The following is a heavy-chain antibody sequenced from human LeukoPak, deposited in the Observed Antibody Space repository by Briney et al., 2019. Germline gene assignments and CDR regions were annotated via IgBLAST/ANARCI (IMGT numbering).Heavy chain of an antibody. V-gene: IGHV1-69*06. CDR1: GGTFSSYA. CDR3: ARAAYYYGSGRSHWFDP. Sequence: SVKVSCKASGGTFSSYAISWVRQAPGQGLEWMGGIIPIFGTANYAQKFQGRVTITADKSTSTAYMELSRLRSDDTAVYYCARAAYYYGSGRSHWFDPWGQGTLVTVSS. D-gene: IGHD3-10*01. CDR2: IIPIFGTA. J-gene: IGHJ5*02.